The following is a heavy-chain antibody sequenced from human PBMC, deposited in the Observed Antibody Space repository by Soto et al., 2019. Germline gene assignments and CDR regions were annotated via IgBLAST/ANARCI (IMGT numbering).Heavy chain of an antibody. CDR3: ARDNSQDYVTPAASSWFHP. J-gene: IGHJ5*02. D-gene: IGHD4-17*01. CDR1: GFSFSDYF. Sequence: QAHLVQSGADVKKPGASVMLSCKASGFSFSDYFMHWVRQAPGQGLEWMGIINPRGDITNYAQKFQGRVSITRDTTTSTVHKAMSSLRDEDTVVYYSARDNSQDYVTPAASSWFHPWGQGTPVTVSS. CDR2: INPRGDIT. V-gene: IGHV1-46*01.